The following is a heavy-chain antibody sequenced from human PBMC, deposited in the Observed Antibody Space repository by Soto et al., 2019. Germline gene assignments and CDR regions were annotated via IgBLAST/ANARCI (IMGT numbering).Heavy chain of an antibody. CDR3: ARDLCPLGSGSPCPTYGLDV. V-gene: IGHV1-2*02. CDR2: LKSDNGGA. CDR1: GYSFTGHY. D-gene: IGHD3-10*01. J-gene: IGHJ6*02. Sequence: ASVKVSCKASGYSFTGHYMHWVRQVCGKRLEYLGWLKSDNGGAYYAPKFQGRVTFTRDTSTTTAYMELSGLRSDDTAVYFCARDLCPLGSGSPCPTYGLDVWGQGTTVTVSS.